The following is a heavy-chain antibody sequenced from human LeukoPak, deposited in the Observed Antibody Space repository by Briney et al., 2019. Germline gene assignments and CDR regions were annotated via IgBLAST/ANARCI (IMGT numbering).Heavy chain of an antibody. V-gene: IGHV3-33*01. CDR2: IWYDGSNK. CDR1: GFTFSSYG. CDR3: ARAQGIEAAGNFDY. J-gene: IGHJ4*02. D-gene: IGHD6-13*01. Sequence: GGSLRLSCAASGFTFSSYGMHWVRQAPGKGLEWVAVIWYDGSNKYYADSVKGRFTISRDNSKNTLYLQMNSLRAEDTAVYYCARAQGIEAAGNFDYWGQGTLVTVSS.